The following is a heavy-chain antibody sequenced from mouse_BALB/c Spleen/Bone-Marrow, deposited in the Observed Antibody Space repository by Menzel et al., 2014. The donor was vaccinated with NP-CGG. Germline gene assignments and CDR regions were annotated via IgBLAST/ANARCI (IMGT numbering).Heavy chain of an antibody. CDR2: LCDGGTYT. Sequence: DVHLVESGGGLVKPGGSLKLSCAASGFTFRDYYMYWVRQTPEKRREGVATLCDGGTYTYYSDSVKGRFTISRDKAKNNLYLQMTNLMSEDTAMYRCVRDGDYRYAWFSYWGQGTLVTVSA. D-gene: IGHD2-14*01. CDR3: VRDGDYRYAWFSY. J-gene: IGHJ3*01. V-gene: IGHV5-4*02. CDR1: GFTFRDYY.